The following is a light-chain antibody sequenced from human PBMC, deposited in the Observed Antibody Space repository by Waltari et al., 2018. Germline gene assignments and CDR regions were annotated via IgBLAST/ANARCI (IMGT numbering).Light chain of an antibody. CDR1: QSISIY. Sequence: DIQMTQSPSSLSASVGDTVTIVCRASQSISIYLNWYQQKPGKPPKLLIFSASSLQSGVPSRFSGSGSGTEFTITITSLQPEDFATYFCQQSNIMGTFGPGTTVDIK. CDR3: QQSNIMGT. J-gene: IGKJ3*01. V-gene: IGKV1-39*01. CDR2: SAS.